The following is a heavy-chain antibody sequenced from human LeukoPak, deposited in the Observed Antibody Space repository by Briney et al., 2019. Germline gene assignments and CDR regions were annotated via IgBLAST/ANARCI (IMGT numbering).Heavy chain of an antibody. J-gene: IGHJ3*02. Sequence: GGSLRLSCAASGFTVGSNYMSWVRQAPGKGLEWVSVIYSDGTTYYADSVKGRFTISRDNSKNTLYLQMNSLGAEDTAVYYCARDSSYSDYLIGGAFNIWGQGTMVTVSS. CDR2: IYSDGTT. D-gene: IGHD4-11*01. V-gene: IGHV3-53*01. CDR1: GFTVGSNY. CDR3: ARDSSYSDYLIGGAFNI.